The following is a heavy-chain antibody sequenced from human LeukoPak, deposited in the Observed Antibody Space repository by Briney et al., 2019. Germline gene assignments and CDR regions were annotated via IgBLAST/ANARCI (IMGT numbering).Heavy chain of an antibody. CDR3: AREGRSSTPGY. D-gene: IGHD2-15*01. V-gene: IGHV4-4*07. J-gene: IGHJ4*02. Sequence: PSETLSLTCTVSGGSISSYYWSWIRQPAGKGLEWIGRISSSGSTDYNPSLKSRVTMSVDTSKNQFSQKLSSVTAADTAVYYCAREGRSSTPGYWGQGTLVTVSS. CDR2: ISSSGST. CDR1: GGSISSYY.